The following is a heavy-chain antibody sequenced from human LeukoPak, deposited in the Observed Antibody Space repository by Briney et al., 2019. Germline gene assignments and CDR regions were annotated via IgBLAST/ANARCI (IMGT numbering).Heavy chain of an antibody. V-gene: IGHV3-23*01. CDR2: ISGSGGST. J-gene: IGHJ4*02. Sequence: HPGGSLRLSCAASGFTLSNYAMSSVRQAPGKGLEWVSGISGSGGSTYYADSVKGRFPISRDNSKNTLYLQMNSLRDEDTAVYYCAKRGGMYPAHYFDYWGQGTLVTVSS. CDR3: AKRGGMYPAHYFDY. CDR1: GFTLSNYA. D-gene: IGHD3-16*01.